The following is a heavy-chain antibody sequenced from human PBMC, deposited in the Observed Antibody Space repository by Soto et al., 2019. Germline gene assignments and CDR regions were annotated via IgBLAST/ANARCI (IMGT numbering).Heavy chain of an antibody. D-gene: IGHD2-15*01. CDR3: ARGIGYCSGGSCYSYYYYGMDV. Sequence: GGSLRLSCAASGFTFSSYAMHWVRQAPGKGLEWVAVISYDGSNKYYADSVKGRFTISRDNSKNTLYLQMNSLRAEDTAVYYCARGIGYCSGGSCYSYYYYGMDVWGQGTTVTVSS. J-gene: IGHJ6*02. CDR2: ISYDGSNK. CDR1: GFTFSSYA. V-gene: IGHV3-30-3*01.